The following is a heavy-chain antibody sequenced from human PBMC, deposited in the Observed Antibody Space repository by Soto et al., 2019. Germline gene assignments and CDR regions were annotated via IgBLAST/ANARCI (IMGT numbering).Heavy chain of an antibody. D-gene: IGHD1-7*01. Sequence: VQLVESGGGVVQPGRSLRLSCAASGFTFSSYAMHWVRQAPGKGLEWVSYISSSSITIYYADSVKGRFTISRDNAKNSLYLQMNSLRDEDTAVYYCASFWNYGYWGQGTLVTVSS. CDR2: ISSSSITI. V-gene: IGHV3-48*02. CDR1: GFTFSSYA. CDR3: ASFWNYGY. J-gene: IGHJ4*02.